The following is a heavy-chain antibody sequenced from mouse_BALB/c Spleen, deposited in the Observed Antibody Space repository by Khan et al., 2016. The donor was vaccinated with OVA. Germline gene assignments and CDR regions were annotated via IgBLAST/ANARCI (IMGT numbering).Heavy chain of an antibody. D-gene: IGHD1-1*01. V-gene: IGHV5-9-3*01. CDR3: ARELVTTVVATPFAY. J-gene: IGHJ3*01. CDR1: GFTFRNYA. Sequence: EVELVESGGDLVKPGGSLKLSCAASGFTFRNYAMSWVRQTPEKRLEWVATISSGGSYTYYPDSVQGRFTISRDNAKNTLYLQMSSLRSEDTAIFYCARELVTTVVATPFAYWGQGTLVTVSA. CDR2: ISSGGSYT.